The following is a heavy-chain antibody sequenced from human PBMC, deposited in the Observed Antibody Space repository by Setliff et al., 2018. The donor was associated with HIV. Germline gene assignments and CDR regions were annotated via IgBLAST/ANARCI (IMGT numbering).Heavy chain of an antibody. J-gene: IGHJ5*02. V-gene: IGHV4-4*07. Sequence: SETLSLTCTLSGGSFGDYHWSWIRQPAGRGLEWIGRIFRSGTTDYKFSLKSRVTISIDTSRNQFSTRLTSVTAEDTAVYYCARDRHYSGLGSYGPWGPGTLVTVSS. CDR1: GGSFGDYH. D-gene: IGHD3-10*01. CDR2: IFRSGTT. CDR3: ARDRHYSGLGSYGP.